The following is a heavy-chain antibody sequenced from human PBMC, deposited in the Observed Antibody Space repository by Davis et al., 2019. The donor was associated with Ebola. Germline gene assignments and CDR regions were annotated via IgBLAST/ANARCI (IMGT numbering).Heavy chain of an antibody. D-gene: IGHD6-13*01. CDR1: GGSITSYY. J-gene: IGHJ4*02. V-gene: IGHV4-59*01. CDR2: IYDSERS. CDR3: ARGFASSWYYFDY. Sequence: MPSETLSLTCTVSGGSITSYYWSWIRQPPGKGLEWIGYIYDSERSNYNPSLKSRVTISVDTSKNQFSLKLRSVTAADTAVYYCARGFASSWYYFDYWGQGTLVTVSS.